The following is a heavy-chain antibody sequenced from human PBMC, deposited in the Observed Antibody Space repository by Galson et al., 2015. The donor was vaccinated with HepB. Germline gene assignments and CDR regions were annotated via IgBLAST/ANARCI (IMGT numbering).Heavy chain of an antibody. CDR1: GFTFSSYA. D-gene: IGHD3-10*01. CDR3: ARALYGSGGKDYYYYYYMDV. V-gene: IGHV3-30-3*01. Sequence: SLRLSCAASGFTFSSYAMHWVRQAPGKGLEWVAVISYDGSNKYYADSVKGRFTISRDNSKNTLYLQMNSLRAEDTAVYYCARALYGSGGKDYYYYYYMDVWGKGTTVTVSS. CDR2: ISYDGSNK. J-gene: IGHJ6*03.